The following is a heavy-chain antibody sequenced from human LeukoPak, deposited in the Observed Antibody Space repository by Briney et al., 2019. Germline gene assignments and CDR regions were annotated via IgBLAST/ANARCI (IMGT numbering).Heavy chain of an antibody. V-gene: IGHV4-34*01. J-gene: IGHJ5*02. CDR1: GGSFSGYY. Sequence: SETLSLTCAVYGGSFSGYYWSWIRQPPGKGLEWIGEINHSGSTNYNPSLKSRVTISVDTSKNQFSLKLSSVTAADTAVYYCARGGDMTTVPHPSFDHWGQGTLVTVSS. D-gene: IGHD4-11*01. CDR2: INHSGST. CDR3: ARGGDMTTVPHPSFDH.